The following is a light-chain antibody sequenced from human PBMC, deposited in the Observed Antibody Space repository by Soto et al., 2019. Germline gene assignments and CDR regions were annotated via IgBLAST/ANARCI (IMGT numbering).Light chain of an antibody. CDR2: DNS. CDR1: SSNIGNNY. CDR3: GTWDSSLSAVV. J-gene: IGLJ2*01. Sequence: QSVLTQPPSVSAAPGQKVTISCSGSSSNIGNNYVSWYQHLPGTAPKLLISDNSERPSGIPDRFSGYKSGTSATLGITGLQTGDEDDYYCGTWDSSLSAVVFGGGTQLTVL. V-gene: IGLV1-51*01.